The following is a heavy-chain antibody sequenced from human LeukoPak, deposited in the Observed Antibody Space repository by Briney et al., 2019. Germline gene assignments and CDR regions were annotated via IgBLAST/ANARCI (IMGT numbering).Heavy chain of an antibody. CDR3: ARTAVTTARNYYMDV. D-gene: IGHD4-17*01. Sequence: GGSLRLSCAASGFTFSSFGMSWVRQAPGKGLERVSAISPGGGVTYYADSVKGRFTVSRDNSKNTLYLQMNSLRAEDTAVYFCARTAVTTARNYYMDVRGTGTT. J-gene: IGHJ6*03. V-gene: IGHV3-23*01. CDR1: GFTFSSFG. CDR2: ISPGGGVT.